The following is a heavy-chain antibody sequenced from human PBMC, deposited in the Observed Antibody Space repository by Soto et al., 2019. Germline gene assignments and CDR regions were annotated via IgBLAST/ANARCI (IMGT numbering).Heavy chain of an antibody. CDR2: IRTKSNNFAT. CDR1: GFTLSGSD. V-gene: IGHV3-73*02. J-gene: IGHJ6*02. CDR3: SRHQEGRSMVFYGMDV. D-gene: IGHD3-10*01. Sequence: ERQLVESGGGLVQSGGSLKLSCAASGFTLSGSDIHWVGQASGKGLEWVGRIRTKSNNFATSYAESVRGRFTISRDDSDNTASLQMSSLKTEDTAIYYCSRHQEGRSMVFYGMDVWGQGTTVTVSS.